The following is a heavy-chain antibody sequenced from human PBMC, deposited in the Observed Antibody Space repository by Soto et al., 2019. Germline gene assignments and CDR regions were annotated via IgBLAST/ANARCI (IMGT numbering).Heavy chain of an antibody. V-gene: IGHV3-23*01. CDR3: ARDRGYCSGGSCYWCLDI. Sequence: GGSLRLSCVGSGLTFSNYGMSWVRQAPGMGLEWVSTISSTGGSTYYADSVKGRFTISRDNSKNTMYVQMNSLRAEDTAVYYCARDRGYCSGGSCYWCLDIWGRGTLVTVSS. CDR1: GLTFSNYG. CDR2: ISSTGGST. J-gene: IGHJ2*01. D-gene: IGHD2-15*01.